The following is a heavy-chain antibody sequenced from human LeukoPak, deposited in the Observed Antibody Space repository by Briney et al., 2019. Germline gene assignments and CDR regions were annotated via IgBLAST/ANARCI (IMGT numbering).Heavy chain of an antibody. D-gene: IGHD1-26*01. CDR3: AKAPRWEPGVAEYFQH. Sequence: GGSLRLSCAASGFTFSDYYMSWIHQAPGKGLEWVSRISWNSGSIGYADSVKGRFTISRDNAKNSLYLRMNSLRAEDTALYYCAKAPRWEPGVAEYFQHWGQGTLVTVSS. CDR2: ISWNSGSI. V-gene: IGHV3-9*01. J-gene: IGHJ1*01. CDR1: GFTFSDYY.